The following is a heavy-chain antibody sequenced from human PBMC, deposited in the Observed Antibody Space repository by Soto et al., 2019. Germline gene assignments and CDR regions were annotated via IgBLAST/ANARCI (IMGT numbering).Heavy chain of an antibody. CDR1: GDSVNSGRYF. Sequence: SETLSLTCKVSGDSVNSGRYFWSWIRQHPGMALEWIGYISYSGTTYYTPSLRSRVSISIDTSQNQFSLRLDSVTAADTAVYYCARGRPMLGAKTFFAYWGQGTRVTVSS. CDR2: ISYSGTT. J-gene: IGHJ4*02. D-gene: IGHD1-26*01. V-gene: IGHV4-31*03. CDR3: ARGRPMLGAKTFFAY.